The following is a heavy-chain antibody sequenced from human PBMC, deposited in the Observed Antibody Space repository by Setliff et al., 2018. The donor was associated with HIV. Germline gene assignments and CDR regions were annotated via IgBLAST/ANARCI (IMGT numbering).Heavy chain of an antibody. Sequence: PGGSLRLSCAASGFTFSSYAMHWVRQAPGKGLEWVAVIWYDGGKKEYGDSVKGRFTISRDDSKNTLYLQMNSLRAEDTAVYYCARGQFRLRPDSLDLWGQGTLVTVSS. V-gene: IGHV3-30*04. CDR3: ARGQFRLRPDSLDL. J-gene: IGHJ3*01. CDR1: GFTFSSYA. D-gene: IGHD2-21*01. CDR2: IWYDGGKK.